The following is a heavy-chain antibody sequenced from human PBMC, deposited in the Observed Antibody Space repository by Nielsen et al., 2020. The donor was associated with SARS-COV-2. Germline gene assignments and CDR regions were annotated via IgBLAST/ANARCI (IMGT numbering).Heavy chain of an antibody. CDR1: GFTFSSYW. J-gene: IGHJ4*02. CDR3: ARRHTQRTYFDY. D-gene: IGHD2-2*01. Sequence: GESLKISCAASGFTFSSYWMSWVRQAPGKGLEWVANIKQDGSEKYYVDSVKGRFTISRDNAKNSLYLQMNSLRAEDTAVYYCARRHTQRTYFDYWGQGTLVTVSS. CDR2: IKQDGSEK. V-gene: IGHV3-7*03.